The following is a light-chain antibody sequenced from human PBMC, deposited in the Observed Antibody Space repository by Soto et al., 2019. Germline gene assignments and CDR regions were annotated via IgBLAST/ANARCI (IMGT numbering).Light chain of an antibody. Sequence: EIVMTQSPATLSVSPGERATLSCRASQSVSSNLAWYQQKPGQAPRLLIYGASTRATGIPARFSGSGSGTGFTLTISSLQSEDFAVYYCQQYNNWPRGTFGQGTKVDIK. CDR1: QSVSSN. CDR3: QQYNNWPRGT. V-gene: IGKV3-15*01. J-gene: IGKJ1*01. CDR2: GAS.